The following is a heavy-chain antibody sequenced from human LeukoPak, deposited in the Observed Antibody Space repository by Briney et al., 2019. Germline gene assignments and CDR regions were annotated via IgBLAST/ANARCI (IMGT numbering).Heavy chain of an antibody. CDR3: ALPGIAAAATEGGYGMDV. V-gene: IGHV4-59*01. D-gene: IGHD6-13*01. CDR1: GGSISSYY. CDR2: IYYSGST. Sequence: SETLSLTCTVSGGSISSYYWSWIRQPPGKGLEWIGYIYYSGSTNYNPSLKSRVTISVDTSKNQFSLKLSSVTAADTAVYYCALPGIAAAATEGGYGMDVWGQGTTVTVYS. J-gene: IGHJ6*02.